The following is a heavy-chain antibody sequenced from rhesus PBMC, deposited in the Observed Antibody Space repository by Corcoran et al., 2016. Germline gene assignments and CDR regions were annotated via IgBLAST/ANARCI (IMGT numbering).Heavy chain of an antibody. CDR1: GGSIITLY. V-gene: IGHV4-80*01. D-gene: IGHD2-15*01. Sequence: QVQLQESGPGLVRPSEPLSLTCTFSGGSIITLYWGWFHQSPVQGPEWFGEVKFDKGNINSSPSFKGLVSISQDESKTRFSLILWSVTVADTAMYFCASQGETYGFDYLGQGVLVTVSS. CDR3: ASQGETYGFDY. J-gene: IGHJ4*01. CDR2: VKFDKGNI.